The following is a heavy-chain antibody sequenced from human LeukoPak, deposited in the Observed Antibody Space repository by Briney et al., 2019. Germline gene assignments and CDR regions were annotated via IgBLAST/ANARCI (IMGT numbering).Heavy chain of an antibody. J-gene: IGHJ4*02. CDR1: GGSISSGSYY. V-gene: IGHV4-61*02. D-gene: IGHD3-22*01. Sequence: PSETLSLTCSVYGGSISSGSYYWSWIRQPAGKGLEWIGRIYTSGSTNYNPSPKSRVTMSFDASNNQFSLRLSSVTAADTAVYYCARVTTGGYYNYWGQGTLVTVSS. CDR2: IYTSGST. CDR3: ARVTTGGYYNY.